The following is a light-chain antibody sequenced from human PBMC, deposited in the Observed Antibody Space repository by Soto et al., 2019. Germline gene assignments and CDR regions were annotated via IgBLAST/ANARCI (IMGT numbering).Light chain of an antibody. J-gene: IGKJ4*01. CDR3: QQSSSAPLT. V-gene: IGKV1-39*01. Sequence: DIQMTQSPSSLSESVGDRVTITCRASQGIRNYLNWYQQKPGKAPKLLIYAASSLQSGVPSRLSGSGSGTDFTLTISSLQPEDSASYFCQQSSSAPLTFGGGTKVEIK. CDR2: AAS. CDR1: QGIRNY.